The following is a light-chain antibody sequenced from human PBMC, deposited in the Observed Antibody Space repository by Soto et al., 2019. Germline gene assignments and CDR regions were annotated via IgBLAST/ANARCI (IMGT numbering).Light chain of an antibody. Sequence: ETVLMHSQGTLSLSTRARXTXSRRXIQSVSNNYLAWYQQKPGQAPRLLIYGASNRATGIPDRFSGSGSGTDFTLTISRLEPEDFAVYYCQQYNSWPPITVGQRTRLEIK. J-gene: IGKJ5*01. CDR1: QSVSNNY. CDR3: QQYNSWPPIT. V-gene: IGKV3-20*01. CDR2: GAS.